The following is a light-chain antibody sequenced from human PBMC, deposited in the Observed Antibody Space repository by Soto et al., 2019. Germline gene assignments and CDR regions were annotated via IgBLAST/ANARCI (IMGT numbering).Light chain of an antibody. CDR1: QTINSF. CDR3: QQCYSAPLT. CDR2: DAS. V-gene: IGKV1-39*01. J-gene: IGKJ4*01. Sequence: DIQMTQSPSSLSASVGDRVAITCRASQTINSFLNWYQQKPGIAPNLLIFDASSLRTGVPSMFSGSRSGTDFYLTISSHLPEYFATYFCQQCYSAPLTFGGGKKVEI.